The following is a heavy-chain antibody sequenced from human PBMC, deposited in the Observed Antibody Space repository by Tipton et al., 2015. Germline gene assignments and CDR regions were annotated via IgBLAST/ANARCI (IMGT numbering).Heavy chain of an antibody. J-gene: IGHJ1*01. V-gene: IGHV3-74*01. CDR1: GFSFRHYR. CDR2: ISSDGSST. Sequence: SLRLSCAASGFSFRHYRMHWVRQGPGKGLVWVARISSDGSSTGFADSVKGRFAISRDNAKNTLYLQMNSLRAEDTAVYYCARYDSSGWNEYFQHWGQGTLVTVSS. CDR3: ARYDSSGWNEYFQH. D-gene: IGHD6-19*01.